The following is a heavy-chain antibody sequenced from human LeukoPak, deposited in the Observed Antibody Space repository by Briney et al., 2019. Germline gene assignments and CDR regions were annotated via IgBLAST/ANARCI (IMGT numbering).Heavy chain of an antibody. Sequence: GGSLRLSCAASGFTVSRNYMSWVRQAPGKGLEWVSVIYSGGSTYYADSVKGRFTISRDNSKNTLYLQMNSLRAEDTAVYYCAREETYYDILTGPHYYGMDVWGQGTTVTVSS. CDR2: IYSGGST. V-gene: IGHV3-66*01. J-gene: IGHJ6*02. D-gene: IGHD3-9*01. CDR3: AREETYYDILTGPHYYGMDV. CDR1: GFTVSRNY.